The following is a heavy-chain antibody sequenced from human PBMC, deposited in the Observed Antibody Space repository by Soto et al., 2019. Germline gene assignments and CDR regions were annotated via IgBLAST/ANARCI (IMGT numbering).Heavy chain of an antibody. CDR1: GGSITTNGYY. Sequence: QLQLQESGPGLVKPSETLSLTCTVSGGSITTNGYYWGWIRQPPGEGLEWIGSIYDSGSTYYNPSLKSRVTISLETSKNQFSLKLRSVTAADTAVYYCARQRGYSYSYLDYWGQGTLVTVSS. J-gene: IGHJ4*02. CDR2: IYDSGST. CDR3: ARQRGYSYSYLDY. V-gene: IGHV4-39*01. D-gene: IGHD5-18*01.